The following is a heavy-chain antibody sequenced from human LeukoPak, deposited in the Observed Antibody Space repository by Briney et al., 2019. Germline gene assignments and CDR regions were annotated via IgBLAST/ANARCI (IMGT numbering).Heavy chain of an antibody. J-gene: IGHJ3*01. D-gene: IGHD3-22*01. CDR1: GGSISSSSYY. CDR3: ASPNYYDSSGYF. CDR2: IYYSGST. V-gene: IGHV4-39*01. Sequence: SETLSLTCTVSGGSISSSSYYWGWIRQPPGKGLEWIGSIYYSGSTYYNPSLKSRVTISVDTSKNQFSLQLSSVTAADTAVYYCASPNYYDSSGYFWGQGTMFTVSS.